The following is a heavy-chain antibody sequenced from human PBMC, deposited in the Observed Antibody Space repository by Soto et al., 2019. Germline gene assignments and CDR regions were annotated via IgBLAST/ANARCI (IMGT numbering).Heavy chain of an antibody. Sequence: PSETLSLTCTVSGGSISSSSYYWGWIRQPPGKGLEWIGSIYYSGSTYYNPSLKSRVTISVDTPKNQFSLKLSSVTAADTAVYYCARHRGTTCYYYYYYGMDIWGQGTTVTVSS. CDR3: ARHRGTTCYYYYYYGMDI. CDR2: IYYSGST. J-gene: IGHJ6*02. D-gene: IGHD1-7*01. CDR1: GGSISSSSYY. V-gene: IGHV4-39*01.